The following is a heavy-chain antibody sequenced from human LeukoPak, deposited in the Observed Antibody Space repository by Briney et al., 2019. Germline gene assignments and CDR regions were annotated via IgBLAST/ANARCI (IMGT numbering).Heavy chain of an antibody. D-gene: IGHD2-2*01. V-gene: IGHV1-69*13. CDR3: ARGRGYCSRTSCYHPYYYYYMDV. J-gene: IGHJ6*03. Sequence: ASVKVSCKASGYTFTSYGISWVRQAPGQGLEWMGGIIPIFGTADYAQKFQGRVTITADESTSTAYMELSSLRAEDTAVYYCARGRGYCSRTSCYHPYYYYYMDVWGKGTTVTISS. CDR2: IIPIFGTA. CDR1: GYTFTSYG.